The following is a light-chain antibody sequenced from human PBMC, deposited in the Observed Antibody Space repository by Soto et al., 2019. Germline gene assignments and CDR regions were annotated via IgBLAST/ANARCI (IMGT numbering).Light chain of an antibody. Sequence: DIQMTQSPSTLSASVGDRVTITCRASQNINNWLAWYQQKPGKAPKLLIYRASSLENGVPSRFSGRGSGTDFIFTITSLQPDDFATYYCQQYSSDSTFGQGTKLEI. CDR1: QNINNW. J-gene: IGKJ1*01. V-gene: IGKV1-5*03. CDR3: QQYSSDST. CDR2: RAS.